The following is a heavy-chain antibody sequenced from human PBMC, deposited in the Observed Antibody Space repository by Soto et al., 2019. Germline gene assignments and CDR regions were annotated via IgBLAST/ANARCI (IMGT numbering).Heavy chain of an antibody. D-gene: IGHD2-8*01. CDR2: IIPIFGTA. CDR3: ARDEGWDIVLSPGAYGMDV. Sequence: GASVKVSCKASGATFSSYAISWVRQAPGQGLEWMGGIIPIFGTANYAQKFQGRVTITADESTSTAYMELSSLRSEDTAVYYCARDEGWDIVLSPGAYGMDVWGQGTTVTVSS. J-gene: IGHJ6*02. V-gene: IGHV1-69*13. CDR1: GATFSSYA.